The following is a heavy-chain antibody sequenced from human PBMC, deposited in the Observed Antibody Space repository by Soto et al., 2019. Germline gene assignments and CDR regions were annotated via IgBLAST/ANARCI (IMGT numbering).Heavy chain of an antibody. CDR1: GFTFSSYG. J-gene: IGHJ3*02. Sequence: GGSLRLSCAVSGFTFSSYGMHWVRQAPGKGLEWVAVISFDGGNKYYADSVKGRFTISRDISKNTLYLQLNSLRAEDTAVYRCAKERGAGCEIRHAFDMWGQGTLVTVSS. CDR3: AKERGAGCEIRHAFDM. D-gene: IGHD1-26*01. CDR2: ISFDGGNK. V-gene: IGHV3-30*18.